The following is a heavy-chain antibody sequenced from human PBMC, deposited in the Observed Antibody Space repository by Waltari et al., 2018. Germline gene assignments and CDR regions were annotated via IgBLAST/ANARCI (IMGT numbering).Heavy chain of an antibody. D-gene: IGHD2-21*01. CDR2: IHHSGIT. Sequence: QVQLQQWGAGLLKPSETLSLTCAVYGGSFSGYYWSWIRQPPGKGLEWIGEIHHSGITNYNPSLKGRVTIAVDTSKVQFSLKLSSVTAADAAVYYGARRVRELWWKAFDIWGQGTMVTVSS. CDR3: ARRVRELWWKAFDI. J-gene: IGHJ3*02. V-gene: IGHV4-34*01. CDR1: GGSFSGYY.